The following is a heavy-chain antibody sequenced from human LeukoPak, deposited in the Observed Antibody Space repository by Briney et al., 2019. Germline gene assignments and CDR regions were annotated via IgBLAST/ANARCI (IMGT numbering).Heavy chain of an antibody. Sequence: SETLSLTCAVSGGSNSSGGYSWSWIRQPPGKGLEWIGYMYHSGSTYYNPSLKSRVTISVDRSKNQFSLKLSSVTAADTAVYYCARANSGSYYEYYFDYWGQGTLVTVSS. CDR1: GGSNSSGGYS. J-gene: IGHJ4*02. D-gene: IGHD1-26*01. CDR3: ARANSGSYYEYYFDY. V-gene: IGHV4-30-2*01. CDR2: MYHSGST.